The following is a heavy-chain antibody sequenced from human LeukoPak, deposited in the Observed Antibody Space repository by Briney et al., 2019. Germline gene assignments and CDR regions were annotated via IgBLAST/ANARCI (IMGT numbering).Heavy chain of an antibody. V-gene: IGHV3-48*03. Sequence: PGGSLRLSCAGSGFIFSNYGMNWVRQAPGKGLEWVSYISSTGSDIYYADSVKGRFTISRDNAENSLFLQMNSLRAEDTAVYYCARDLPTGTYRAYFDNWGQGTLVTVSS. D-gene: IGHD1-26*01. J-gene: IGHJ4*02. CDR2: ISSTGSDI. CDR3: ARDLPTGTYRAYFDN. CDR1: GFIFSNYG.